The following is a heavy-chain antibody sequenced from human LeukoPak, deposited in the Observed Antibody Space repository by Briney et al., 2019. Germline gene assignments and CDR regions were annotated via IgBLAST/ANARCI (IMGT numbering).Heavy chain of an antibody. CDR2: ITSTSSTK. Sequence: PGGSLRLSCAASGFTFSDYSMHWVRQAPGKGLEWVSDITSTSSTKYYAGSVKGRFTISRDNAKNSLYLQMNSLRADDTAVYYCARAMVRFNDVWWFGPWGHGTLVSVST. V-gene: IGHV3-48*01. D-gene: IGHD3-10*01. CDR3: ARAMVRFNDVWWFGP. J-gene: IGHJ5*02. CDR1: GFTFSDYS.